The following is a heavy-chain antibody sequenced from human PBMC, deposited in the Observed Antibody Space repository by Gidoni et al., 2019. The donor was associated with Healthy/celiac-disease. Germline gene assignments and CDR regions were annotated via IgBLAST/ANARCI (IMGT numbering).Heavy chain of an antibody. J-gene: IGHJ3*02. V-gene: IGHV3-21*01. CDR1: GFTFSSYS. CDR2: ISSSSSYI. D-gene: IGHD2-2*01. Sequence: EVQLVESGGGLVKPGGSLSLSCAASGFTFSSYSLNWVRQAPGKGLEWVSSISSSSSYIYYADSVKGRFTISRDNAKNSLYLQMNSLRAEDTAVYYCARDSYQLNDAFDIWGQGTMVTVSS. CDR3: ARDSYQLNDAFDI.